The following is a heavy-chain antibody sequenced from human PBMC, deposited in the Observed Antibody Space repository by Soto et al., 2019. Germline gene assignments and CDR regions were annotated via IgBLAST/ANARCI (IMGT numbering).Heavy chain of an antibody. J-gene: IGHJ6*02. CDR1: GDSVSSNSAG. D-gene: IGHD1-1*01. CDR3: VKDRAVGGTTGCMDF. Sequence: SQTLSLTCAISGDSVSSNSAGWNWIRQSPSRGLEWLGRTYYRSKWYNDYAVSVKSRMTINADTSKNQFSLQVNSVTPEETAVYYCVKDRAVGGTTGCMDFCGQGPTVTVSS. CDR2: TYYRSKWYN. V-gene: IGHV6-1*01.